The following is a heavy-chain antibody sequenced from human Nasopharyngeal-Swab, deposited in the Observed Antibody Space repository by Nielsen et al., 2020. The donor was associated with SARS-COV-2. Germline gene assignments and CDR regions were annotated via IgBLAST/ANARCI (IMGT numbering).Heavy chain of an antibody. CDR2: VSHGGGT. CDR1: GGSFSGHQ. V-gene: IGHV4-34*01. D-gene: IGHD3-22*01. CDR3: ARSKRYSSGQRTFWYFDL. Sequence: SETLSLTCAVYGGSFSGHQWSWVRQPPGKGLEWIGEVSHGGGTNYNPSLKSRVTISVATSKNQFSLKLSSVTAADTAVYYCARSKRYSSGQRTFWYFDLWGPGTLVTVSS. J-gene: IGHJ2*01.